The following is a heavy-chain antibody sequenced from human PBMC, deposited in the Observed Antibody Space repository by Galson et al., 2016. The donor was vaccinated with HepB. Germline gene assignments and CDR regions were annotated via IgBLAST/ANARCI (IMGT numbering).Heavy chain of an antibody. CDR3: ARVRIAVAENSYFFDS. J-gene: IGHJ4*02. V-gene: IGHV4-61*01. CDR1: GGSVSSGTYY. CDR2: IHDSGST. D-gene: IGHD6-19*01. Sequence: SETLSLTCTVSGGSVSSGTYYWSWIRQPPGKGLEWIGYIHDSGSTNYNPSLKSRVTISVDTSKNQFSLRLNSVTAADTAVYFCARVRIAVAENSYFFDSWGQGTLVTVSS.